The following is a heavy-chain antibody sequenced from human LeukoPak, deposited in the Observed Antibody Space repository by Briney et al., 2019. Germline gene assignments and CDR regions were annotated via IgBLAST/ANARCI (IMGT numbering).Heavy chain of an antibody. D-gene: IGHD6-19*01. V-gene: IGHV4-4*07. CDR1: GGSISNYY. Sequence: SETLSLTCTVSGGSISNYYWSWIRQPAGKGLEWIGRIYTSGTTHYNPSLKSRVTMSVDTSKNQFSLNLSSVTAADTAVYYCAGKAVAGPYFDYWGQGTLVTVSS. J-gene: IGHJ4*02. CDR2: IYTSGTT. CDR3: AGKAVAGPYFDY.